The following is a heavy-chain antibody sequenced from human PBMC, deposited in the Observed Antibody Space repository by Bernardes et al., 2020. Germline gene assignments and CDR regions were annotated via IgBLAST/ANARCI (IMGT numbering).Heavy chain of an antibody. V-gene: IGHV3-23*01. D-gene: IGHD3-3*01. CDR2: LRGNGAGA. J-gene: IGHJ4*02. Sequence: GGSLRLSCAASGFTFSPYVMNWVRQAPGKGLEWVSALRGNGAGAYYAYSVKGRFTISRDESKNTVSLQMSSLRAEDTGVYYWARDWRGDFDYWGQGTLVTVSS. CDR3: ARDWRGDFDY. CDR1: GFTFSPYV.